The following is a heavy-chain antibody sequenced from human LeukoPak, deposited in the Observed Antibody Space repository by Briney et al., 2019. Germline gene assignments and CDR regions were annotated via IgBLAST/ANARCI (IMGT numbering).Heavy chain of an antibody. J-gene: IGHJ4*02. CDR2: IYTSGST. D-gene: IGHD5-12*01. V-gene: IGHV4-61*02. CDR1: GGSISSGSYY. Sequence: PSQTLSLTCAVSGGSISSGSYYWSWIRQPAGKGLEWIGRIYTSGSTNYNPSLKSRVTMSVDTSKNQFSLKLSSVTAADTAVYYCARRRGYSGYGYWGQGTLVTVSS. CDR3: ARRRGYSGYGY.